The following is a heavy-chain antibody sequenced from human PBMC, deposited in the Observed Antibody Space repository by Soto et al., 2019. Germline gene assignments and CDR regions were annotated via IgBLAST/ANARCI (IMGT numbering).Heavy chain of an antibody. CDR3: AREGCLFCGREDANWFDP. D-gene: IGHD3-16*01. CDR1: GGTFSSYA. Sequence: TSVKVSCKDSGGTFSSYAISWLRQAPGQGLEWMGGIIPIFGTANYAQKFQGRVTITADESTSTADIELSSLRYEDTAVYYCAREGCLFCGREDANWFDPWG. V-gene: IGHV1-69*13. J-gene: IGHJ5*02. CDR2: IIPIFGTA.